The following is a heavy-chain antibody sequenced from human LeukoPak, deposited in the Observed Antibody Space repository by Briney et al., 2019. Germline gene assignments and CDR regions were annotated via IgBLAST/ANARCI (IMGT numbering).Heavy chain of an antibody. CDR1: GGTFSSYA. CDR3: ASSVTQLGDWFDP. V-gene: IGHV1-69*05. Sequence: SVKVSCKASGGTFSSYAISWVRQAPGQGLEWMGGIIPIFGTANYAQKFQGRVTITTDESTSTAYMELSSLRSEDTAVYYCASSVTQLGDWFDPWGQGTLVTVST. J-gene: IGHJ5*02. CDR2: IIPIFGTA. D-gene: IGHD4-11*01.